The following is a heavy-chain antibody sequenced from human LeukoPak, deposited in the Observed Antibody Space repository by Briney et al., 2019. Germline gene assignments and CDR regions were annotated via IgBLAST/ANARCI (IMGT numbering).Heavy chain of an antibody. Sequence: SVKVSCKASGGTFSSYAISWVRQAPGQGLEWMGRIIPILGIANYAQKFQGRVTITADKSTSTAYMELSSLRSEDTAVYYCARDDNWNVISNHWGQGTLVTVSS. CDR1: GGTFSSYA. CDR3: ARDDNWNVISNH. CDR2: IIPILGIA. J-gene: IGHJ5*02. D-gene: IGHD1-20*01. V-gene: IGHV1-69*04.